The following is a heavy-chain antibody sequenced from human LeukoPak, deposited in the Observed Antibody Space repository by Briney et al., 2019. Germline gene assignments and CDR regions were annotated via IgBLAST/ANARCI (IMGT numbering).Heavy chain of an antibody. CDR2: IKQDGSEK. D-gene: IGHD4-17*01. CDR3: AKRGVDYGDYYFDY. CDR1: GFTFSSYW. V-gene: IGHV3-7*03. J-gene: IGHJ4*02. Sequence: LAGGSLRLSCAASGFTFSSYWMSWVRQAPGKGLEWVANIKQDGSEKYYVDSVKGRFTISRDNAKNTLYLQMNSLRAEDTAVYYCAKRGVDYGDYYFDYWGQGTLVTVSS.